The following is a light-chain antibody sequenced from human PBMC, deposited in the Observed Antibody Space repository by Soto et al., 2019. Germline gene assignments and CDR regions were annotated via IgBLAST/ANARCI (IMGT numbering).Light chain of an antibody. Sequence: QSVLTQPASVSGSPGQSITISCTGTNSDVGGYNHVSWYQQHPGKAPKVIIYEVTNRPSGVSNRFSGSKSGNTASLTISGLQTEDEADYYCNSYTPTGTFWVSGGGIKVTVL. V-gene: IGLV2-14*01. J-gene: IGLJ3*02. CDR1: NSDVGGYNH. CDR3: NSYTPTGTFWV. CDR2: EVT.